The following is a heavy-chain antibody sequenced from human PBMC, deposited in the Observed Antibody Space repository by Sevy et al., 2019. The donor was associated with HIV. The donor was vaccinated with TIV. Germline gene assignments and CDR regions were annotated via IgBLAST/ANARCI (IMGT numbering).Heavy chain of an antibody. CDR2: ISAYNGNT. Sequence: GASVKVSCKASGYTFTSYGISWVRQAPGQGLEWMGWISAYNGNTNYAQKLQGRVTMTTDTSTSTAYMELRSLRSDDTAVYYCARDQDYYDSSGYYPFDYWGQGTLVTVSS. J-gene: IGHJ4*02. V-gene: IGHV1-18*01. CDR3: ARDQDYYDSSGYYPFDY. CDR1: GYTFTSYG. D-gene: IGHD3-22*01.